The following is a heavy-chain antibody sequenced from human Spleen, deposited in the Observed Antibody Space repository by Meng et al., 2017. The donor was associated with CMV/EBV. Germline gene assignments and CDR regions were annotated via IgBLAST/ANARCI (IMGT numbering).Heavy chain of an antibody. J-gene: IGHJ3*02. Sequence: GGSLRLSCAASGFSFENYAMHWVRQGPGKGLEWVSRITWNGGEVTYADSIKGRFTISRDNTKRYLYLEMNSLRLEDTALYYCVKDKNIFGVVSSRALDMWGQGTMVTVSS. CDR3: VKDKNIFGVVSSRALDM. D-gene: IGHD3-3*01. CDR1: GFSFENYA. V-gene: IGHV3-9*01. CDR2: ITWNGGEV.